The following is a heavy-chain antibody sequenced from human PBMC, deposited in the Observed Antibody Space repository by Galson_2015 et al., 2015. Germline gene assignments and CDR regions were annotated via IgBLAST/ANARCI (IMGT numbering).Heavy chain of an antibody. Sequence: LRLSCAASGFTFSSYWMSWVRQAPGKGLEWVANIRPDGSEKHYVDSVKGRFTLSRDNAQNSLWLQMNSLRVEDTAVYYCARDLLVVGGREDYWGQGTLVTVSS. V-gene: IGHV3-7*03. CDR3: ARDLLVVGGREDY. D-gene: IGHD2-8*02. CDR2: IRPDGSEK. CDR1: GFTFSSYW. J-gene: IGHJ4*02.